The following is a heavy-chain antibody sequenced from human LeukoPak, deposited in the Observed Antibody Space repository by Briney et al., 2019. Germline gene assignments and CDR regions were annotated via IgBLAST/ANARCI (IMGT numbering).Heavy chain of an antibody. CDR3: AREYFGGNYYYYYMDV. D-gene: IGHD3-16*01. CDR2: IYTSGNT. CDR1: GGSISTYY. V-gene: IGHV4-4*07. J-gene: IGHJ6*03. Sequence: SETLSLTCTVSGGSISTYYWSWIRQPAGKGLEWIGRIYTSGNTDYNPSLKSRVTMSVDTSKDQFSLKLNSVTAADTAVYYCAREYFGGNYYYYYMDVWGKGTTVTISS.